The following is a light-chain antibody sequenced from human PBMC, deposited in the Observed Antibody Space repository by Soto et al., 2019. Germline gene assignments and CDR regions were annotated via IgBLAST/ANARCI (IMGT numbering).Light chain of an antibody. Sequence: AIRMTQSPSSFSASTGDRVTITCRASQGISSYLAWYQQKPGKAPKLLIYAASTLQSGVPSRFSGSGSGTDFTLTISCLQSEDFATYYCQQYYRYPLTFGPGTKVDIK. CDR3: QQYYRYPLT. CDR2: AAS. CDR1: QGISSY. V-gene: IGKV1-8*01. J-gene: IGKJ3*01.